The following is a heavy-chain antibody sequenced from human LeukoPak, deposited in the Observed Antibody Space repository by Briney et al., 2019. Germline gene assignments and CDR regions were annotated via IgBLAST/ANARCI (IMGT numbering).Heavy chain of an antibody. Sequence: PGGSLRLSCAASGFTVSSNYMSWVRQAPGKGLEWVSVIYSGGSTYHADSVKGRFTISRDNSKNTLYLQMNSLRAEDTAVYYCARPRWLTTNYYGMDVWGQGTTVTVSS. CDR3: ARPRWLTTNYYGMDV. V-gene: IGHV3-53*01. J-gene: IGHJ6*02. CDR2: IYSGGST. D-gene: IGHD5-24*01. CDR1: GFTVSSNY.